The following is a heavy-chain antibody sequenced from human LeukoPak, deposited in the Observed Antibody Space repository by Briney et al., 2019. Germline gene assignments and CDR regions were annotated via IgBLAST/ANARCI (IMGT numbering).Heavy chain of an antibody. J-gene: IGHJ6*02. CDR1: GGSFSGYY. CDR2: INHSGST. V-gene: IGHV4-34*01. Sequence: SETLSLTCAVYGGSFSGYYWSWIRQPPGKGLEWIGEINHSGSTNYNPSLKSRVTISVDTSKNQFSLKLSSVTAADTAVYYCAREAPQLLLTYYYGTDVWGQGTTVTVSS. CDR3: AREAPQLLLTYYYGTDV. D-gene: IGHD2-2*01.